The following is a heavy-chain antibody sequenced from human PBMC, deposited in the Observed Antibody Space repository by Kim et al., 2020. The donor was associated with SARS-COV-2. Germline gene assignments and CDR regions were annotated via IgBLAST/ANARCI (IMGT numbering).Heavy chain of an antibody. J-gene: IGHJ4*02. CDR2: IKQARGGK. D-gene: IGHD3-16*01. CDR1: GFTFSSAW. CDR3: ARKTAWTVWCDCDY. Sequence: GGSLRLSCAASGFTFSSAWMSWVRQAPGKGLEWVANIKQARGGKSYVDSVKGRCTISRDNDENSLYLQMHSLRAQDKDASYCARKTAWTVWCDCDYWGQG. V-gene: IGHV3-7*03.